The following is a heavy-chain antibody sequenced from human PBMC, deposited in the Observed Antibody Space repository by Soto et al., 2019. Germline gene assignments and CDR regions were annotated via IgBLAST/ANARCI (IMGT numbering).Heavy chain of an antibody. CDR2: ISGSGDST. CDR3: AKAGIGGFRGWDTFNWFDS. D-gene: IGHD5-18*01. V-gene: IGHV3-23*01. Sequence: DVQLLESGGGLVQPGGSLRLSCAASGFIFRSYAMNWVRQAPGQGLERVSGISGSGDSTYYADAVRGRFTISRDNAKNTLFLQMNSLRDDDTALYYCAKAGIGGFRGWDTFNWFDSWGQGILVTVSS. CDR1: GFIFRSYA. J-gene: IGHJ5*01.